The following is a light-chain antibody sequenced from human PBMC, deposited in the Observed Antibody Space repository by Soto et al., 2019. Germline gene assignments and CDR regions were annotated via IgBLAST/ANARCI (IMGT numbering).Light chain of an antibody. Sequence: EIVLTQSPGTLSLSPGERATLSCRASQSVSSSYLAWYQQKPGQAPRLLIYDASTRATGIPARSSGSGSGTEFTLTISSLQSEDFAVYYCQQYNNWPRTFGQGTKVDIK. CDR3: QQYNNWPRT. CDR2: DAS. V-gene: IGKV3-15*01. CDR1: QSVSSSY. J-gene: IGKJ1*01.